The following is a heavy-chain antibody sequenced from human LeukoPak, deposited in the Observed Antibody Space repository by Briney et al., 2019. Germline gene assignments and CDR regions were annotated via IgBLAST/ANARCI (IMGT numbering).Heavy chain of an antibody. V-gene: IGHV1-2*02. Sequence: ASVKVSCKASGYTFTGYYMHWVRQAPGQGLEWMGWINPNSGGTNYAQKFQGRVTMTRDTSISTAYMELSRLRSDDTAVYYCARDLGITMVRGVEREIDAFDIWGQGTMVTVSS. D-gene: IGHD3-10*01. CDR3: ARDLGITMVRGVEREIDAFDI. CDR1: GYTFTGYY. CDR2: INPNSGGT. J-gene: IGHJ3*02.